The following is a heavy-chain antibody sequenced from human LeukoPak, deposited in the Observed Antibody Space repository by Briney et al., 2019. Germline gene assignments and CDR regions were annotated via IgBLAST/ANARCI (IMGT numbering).Heavy chain of an antibody. J-gene: IGHJ4*02. CDR3: AKDTFQRIAAPWDY. CDR1: GFTFSSYA. V-gene: IGHV3-23*01. D-gene: IGHD6-13*01. Sequence: GGSLRLSCAASGFTFSSYAMSWVRQAPGKGLEWVSAISGSGGSTYYADSVKGRFTISRDNSKNTLYLQMNSLRAEDTAVYYCAKDTFQRIAAPWDYWGQGTLVTVSS. CDR2: ISGSGGST.